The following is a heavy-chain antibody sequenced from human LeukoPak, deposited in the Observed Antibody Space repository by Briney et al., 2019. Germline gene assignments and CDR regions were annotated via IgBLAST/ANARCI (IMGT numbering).Heavy chain of an antibody. Sequence: ASVTVSCQASGYTFTSYGIRWVRPAPGQGLGWVGWISAYNGNTNYAQKHQGRVTMTTHTSTSTAYMELRSLRSDDTAVYYCARDRQWLYNWFDLGGQGTLVTVSS. CDR3: ARDRQWLYNWFDL. J-gene: IGHJ5*02. CDR2: ISAYNGNT. CDR1: GYTFTSYG. D-gene: IGHD6-19*01. V-gene: IGHV1-18*01.